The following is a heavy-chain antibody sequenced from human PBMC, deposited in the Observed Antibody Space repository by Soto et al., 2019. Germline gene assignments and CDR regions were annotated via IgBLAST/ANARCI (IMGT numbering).Heavy chain of an antibody. V-gene: IGHV1-69*01. D-gene: IGHD2-2*01. CDR1: GGTFSSYA. CDR2: IIPLVGSP. J-gene: IGHJ6*02. CDR3: ARESSSPNYFYYGMDV. Sequence: QVQLVQSGAEAKKPGSSVKVSCRASGGTFSSYAVSWVRQAPGQGLEWMGVIIPLVGSPKYAKKFQGRVTITADDSATTAYMELTGLRSDDTAVYYCARESSSPNYFYYGMDVWGQGNTVTVSS.